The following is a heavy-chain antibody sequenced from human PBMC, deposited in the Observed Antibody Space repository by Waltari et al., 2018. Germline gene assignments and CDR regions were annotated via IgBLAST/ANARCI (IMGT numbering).Heavy chain of an antibody. V-gene: IGHV1-69*05. J-gene: IGHJ4*02. CDR1: GGTFSSYA. CDR3: ARARYYDSSGYYLDYPFDY. Sequence: QVQLVKSGAEVKKPGSSVKVSCKASGGTFSSYAISWVRQAPGHGLEWMGGIIPIFGTANYAQKFQGRVTITTDESTSTAYMELSSLRSEDTAVYYCARARYYDSSGYYLDYPFDYWGQGTLVTVSS. CDR2: IIPIFGTA. D-gene: IGHD3-22*01.